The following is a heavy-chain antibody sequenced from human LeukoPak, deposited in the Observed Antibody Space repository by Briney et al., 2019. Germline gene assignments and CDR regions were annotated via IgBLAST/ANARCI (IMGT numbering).Heavy chain of an antibody. V-gene: IGHV3-21*01. D-gene: IGHD2-15*01. Sequence: GGSLRLSCAASGFTFSSYSMNWVRQAPGKGLEWVSSISSSSSYIYYADPVKGRFTISRDNAKNSLYLQMNSLRAEDTAVYYCARDLGCSGGSCYGFDYWGQGTLVTVSS. CDR3: ARDLGCSGGSCYGFDY. CDR2: ISSSSSYI. J-gene: IGHJ4*02. CDR1: GFTFSSYS.